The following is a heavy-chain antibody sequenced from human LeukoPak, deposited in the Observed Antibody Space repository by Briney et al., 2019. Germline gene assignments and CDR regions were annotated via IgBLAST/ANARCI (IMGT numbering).Heavy chain of an antibody. J-gene: IGHJ2*01. CDR1: GFTFSSYS. CDR3: ARGGHIVTTMPGPQGVHPPQPVYF. V-gene: IGHV3-21*01. D-gene: IGHD2-21*01. CDR2: ISSSSSYI. Sequence: PGGSLRLSCAASGFTFSSYSMNWVGQAPGKGLEWVSSISSSSSYIYYADSVKGRFTISRDNAKNSLYLQMNSLRAEDTAVYYCARGGHIVTTMPGPQGVHPPQPVYF.